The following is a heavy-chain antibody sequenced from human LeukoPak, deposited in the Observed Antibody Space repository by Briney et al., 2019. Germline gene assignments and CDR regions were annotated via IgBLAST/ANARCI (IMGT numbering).Heavy chain of an antibody. J-gene: IGHJ4*02. CDR3: AKAHYYDSSGYLYYFDY. Sequence: GGSLRLSCAASGFTFSSYAMSWVRQAPGKGLEWVSGISGSGGSTYSADSVKGRFTISRDSSKNTLYLQMNSLRAEDTAVYYCAKAHYYDSSGYLYYFDYWGQGTLVTVSS. D-gene: IGHD3-22*01. CDR1: GFTFSSYA. V-gene: IGHV3-23*01. CDR2: ISGSGGST.